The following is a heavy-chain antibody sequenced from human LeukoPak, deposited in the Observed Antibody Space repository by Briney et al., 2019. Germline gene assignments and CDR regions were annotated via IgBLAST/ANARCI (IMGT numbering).Heavy chain of an antibody. V-gene: IGHV4-34*01. CDR3: ARLILRSITMVRGVISTYYFDY. Sequence: PSETLSLTCAVYGGSFSGYYWSWIRQPPGKGLEWNGEINHSGSTNYNPSLKSRVTISVDTSKNQFSLKLSSVTAADTAVYYCARLILRSITMVRGVISTYYFDYWGQGTLVTVSS. J-gene: IGHJ4*02. D-gene: IGHD3-10*01. CDR2: INHSGST. CDR1: GGSFSGYY.